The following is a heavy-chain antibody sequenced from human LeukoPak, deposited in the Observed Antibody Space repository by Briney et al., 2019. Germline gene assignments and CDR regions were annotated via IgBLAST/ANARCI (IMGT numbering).Heavy chain of an antibody. J-gene: IGHJ6*02. D-gene: IGHD5-24*01. V-gene: IGHV4-59*01. CDR3: ARGQSEMYYYYGMDV. CDR1: GGSISSYY. Sequence: SETLSLTCTVSGGSISSYYWSWIRQPPGKGLEWIGYIYYSGSTNYNPSLKSRVTISVDTSKNQFSLKLSSVTAADTAVYYCARGQSEMYYYYGMDVWGQGTTVTVSS. CDR2: IYYSGST.